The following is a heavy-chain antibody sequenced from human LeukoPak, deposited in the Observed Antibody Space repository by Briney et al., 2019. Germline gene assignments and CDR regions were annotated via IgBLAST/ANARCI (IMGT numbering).Heavy chain of an antibody. J-gene: IGHJ6*04. CDR2: INWSGGST. V-gene: IGHV3-20*04. D-gene: IGHD3-10*02. CDR3: AELGITMIGGV. Sequence: GGSLRLSCAASGFTFDDYGLSWVRQAPGKGLEWVSGINWSGGSTGYADSVKGRFTISRDNAKNSLYLQMNSLRAEDTAVYYCAELGITMIGGVWGKGTTVTISS. CDR1: GFTFDDYG.